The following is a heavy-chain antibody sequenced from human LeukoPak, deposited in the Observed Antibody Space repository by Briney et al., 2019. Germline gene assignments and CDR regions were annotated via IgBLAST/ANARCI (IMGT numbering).Heavy chain of an antibody. Sequence: SETLSLTCTVSGGSISSYYWSWIRQPPGKGLEWIGYIYYSGSTNYNPSLKSRVTISVDTSKNQFSLKLSSVTAADTAVYYCARADYYDSSGYHGGGVSFDYWGQGTLVTVSS. J-gene: IGHJ4*02. V-gene: IGHV4-59*01. D-gene: IGHD3-22*01. CDR2: IYYSGST. CDR3: ARADYYDSSGYHGGGVSFDY. CDR1: GGSISSYY.